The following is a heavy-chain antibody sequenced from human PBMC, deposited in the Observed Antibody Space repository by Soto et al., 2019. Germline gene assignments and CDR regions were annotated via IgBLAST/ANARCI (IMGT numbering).Heavy chain of an antibody. CDR1: DFILPTAW. D-gene: IGHD3-16*01. CDR2: IKSKSDGGTP. V-gene: IGHV3-15*07. J-gene: IGHJ4*03. CDR3: TTESYFTLKLVRLDY. Sequence: TVGPLTLSAASGDFILPTAWRNLVHQTPAKALEWVGRIKSKSDGGTPDFAAPVRGRFAISRDDSKSMVYLQMNSLKPEDTAVYYCTTESYFTLKLVRLDYRGLGNQVTVSS.